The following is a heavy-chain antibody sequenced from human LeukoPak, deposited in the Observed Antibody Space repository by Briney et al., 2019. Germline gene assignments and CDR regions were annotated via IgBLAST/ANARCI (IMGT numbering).Heavy chain of an antibody. CDR2: IKQDGSEK. V-gene: IGHV3-7*01. Sequence: PGGSLRLSCAASGFTFSSYWMSWVRQAPGKGLEWVANIKQDGSEKYYVDSVKGRFTISRDNSKNTLYLQMNSLRAEDAAVYYCARDAETDAFDIWGQGTMVTVSS. CDR3: ARDAETDAFDI. J-gene: IGHJ3*02. CDR1: GFTFSSYW.